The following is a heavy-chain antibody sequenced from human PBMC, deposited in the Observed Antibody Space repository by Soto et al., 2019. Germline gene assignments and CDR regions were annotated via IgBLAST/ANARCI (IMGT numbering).Heavy chain of an antibody. CDR1: GFTFSRHG. CDR3: ARGSLSDTYGSLNGLDV. CDR2: IWFDGFNK. J-gene: IGHJ6*02. D-gene: IGHD5-18*01. V-gene: IGHV3-33*01. Sequence: QVQLVESGGGVVQPGRSLRLSCTASGFTFSRHGFHWVRQTPGKGLEWVAVIWFDGFNKYYGDSVKGRFTISRDNSNNTLYLQMNSLRVEDTAVYYCARGSLSDTYGSLNGLDVWGQGTTVTVSS.